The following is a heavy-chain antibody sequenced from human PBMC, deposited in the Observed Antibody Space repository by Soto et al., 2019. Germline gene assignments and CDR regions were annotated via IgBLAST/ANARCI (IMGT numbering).Heavy chain of an antibody. Sequence: GASVKVSCKVSGDTLSELSIHWVRQAPGKGLEWMGRFDPEDDEIVYAQKFQGRVTMTEDTSTDTSYMEVTSLTSEDTAVYYCATERLGFCDSDNCYRHYFDSWGQGSLVTGLL. J-gene: IGHJ4*02. CDR1: GDTLSELS. V-gene: IGHV1-24*01. CDR2: FDPEDDEI. D-gene: IGHD2-21*02. CDR3: ATERLGFCDSDNCYRHYFDS.